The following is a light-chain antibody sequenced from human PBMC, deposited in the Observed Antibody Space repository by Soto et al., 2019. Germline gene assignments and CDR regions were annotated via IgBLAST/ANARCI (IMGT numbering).Light chain of an antibody. Sequence: QSVLTQPASVSGSPGQSIAISCTGTRSDVGAYNYVSWYQQHPGKAPKLMISEVTNRPSGVSDRFSGSKSGNTASLTISGLQAEDEADYYCSSYTSSSTVVFGGGTKLTVL. CDR3: SSYTSSSTVV. J-gene: IGLJ2*01. V-gene: IGLV2-14*01. CDR2: EVT. CDR1: RSDVGAYNY.